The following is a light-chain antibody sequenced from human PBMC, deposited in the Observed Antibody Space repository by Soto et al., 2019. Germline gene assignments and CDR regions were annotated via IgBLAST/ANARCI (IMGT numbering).Light chain of an antibody. CDR2: NXS. J-gene: IGKJ1*01. CDR1: QTISCW. Sequence: DIQMTQSPSTLPGSLGDRVTVPXRPSQTISCWLAWYQQKRGXAPKXXXDNXSTLKSGVPSRLSGSGLGTEFTLTISSLQPYDSATYYCQNYNEDSMTFGQGTKVDIK. V-gene: IGKV1-5*01. CDR3: QNYNEDSMT.